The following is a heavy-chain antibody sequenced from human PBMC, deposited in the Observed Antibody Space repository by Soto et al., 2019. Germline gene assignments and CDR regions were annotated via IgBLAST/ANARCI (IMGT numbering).Heavy chain of an antibody. CDR3: ASARLDY. CDR2: IYYRGST. V-gene: IGHV4-59*12. J-gene: IGHJ4*02. Sequence: SETLSLTCTVSGGSISSYYWSWIRQPPGKGLEWIGDIYYRGSTNYNPTLKSRVTISADTSKNQFSLTLNSVTAADTATYYCASARLDYWGRGMLVTVSS. CDR1: GGSISSYY.